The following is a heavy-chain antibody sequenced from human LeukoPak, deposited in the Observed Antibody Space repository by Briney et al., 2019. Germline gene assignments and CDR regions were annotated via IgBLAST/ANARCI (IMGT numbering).Heavy chain of an antibody. CDR3: ARKPGVIQLWGPYYFDY. CDR2: INHSGST. Sequence: SETLSLTCAVYGGSFSGYYWSWIRQPPGKGLEWIGEINHSGSTNYNPSLKSRVTISVDTSKNQFSLKLSSVTAADTAVYYCARKPGVIQLWGPYYFDYWGQGTLVTVSS. J-gene: IGHJ4*02. V-gene: IGHV4-34*01. D-gene: IGHD5-18*01. CDR1: GGSFSGYY.